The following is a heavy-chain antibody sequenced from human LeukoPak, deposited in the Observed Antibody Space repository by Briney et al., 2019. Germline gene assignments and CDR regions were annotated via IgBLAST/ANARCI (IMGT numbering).Heavy chain of an antibody. D-gene: IGHD2/OR15-2a*01. CDR2: INPNSGDT. CDR1: GYIFSGYY. J-gene: IGHJ5*02. V-gene: IGHV1-2*02. Sequence: ASVKVSCKASGYIFSGYYMHWVRQAPGQGLEWMGWINPNSGDTNYAQKFQGRVTMTRDTSISTAYMELSRLRSDDTAVYYCARQYFNFWFDPWGQGTLVTVSS. CDR3: ARQYFNFWFDP.